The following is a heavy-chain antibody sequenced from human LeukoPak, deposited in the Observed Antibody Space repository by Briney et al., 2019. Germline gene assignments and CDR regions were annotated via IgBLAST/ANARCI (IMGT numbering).Heavy chain of an antibody. D-gene: IGHD6-6*01. V-gene: IGHV4-38-2*01. CDR2: IYHSGST. CDR1: GYSISSGYY. J-gene: IGHJ5*02. Sequence: PSETLSLTCAVSGYSISSGYYWGWIRQPPGKGLEWIGSIYHSGSTYYNPSLKSRVTISVDTSKNQFSLKLSSVTAADTAVYYCARSSNWFDPRGQGTLVTVSS. CDR3: ARSSNWFDP.